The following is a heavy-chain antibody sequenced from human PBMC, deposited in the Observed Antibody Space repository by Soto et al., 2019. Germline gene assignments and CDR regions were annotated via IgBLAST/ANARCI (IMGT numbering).Heavy chain of an antibody. D-gene: IGHD5-18*01. CDR1: GGSIRSGGYY. Sequence: SETLSLTCTVSGGSIRSGGYYWSWVRQNPRRGLGWIGNIYYSGNTYYNPSLKSRLTISVDTSKNQFSLNLSSVTAADTAVYYCARDRLMATAGTARHYFGLDVWGQGTTVTVSS. J-gene: IGHJ6*02. CDR2: IYYSGNT. CDR3: ARDRLMATAGTARHYFGLDV. V-gene: IGHV4-31*03.